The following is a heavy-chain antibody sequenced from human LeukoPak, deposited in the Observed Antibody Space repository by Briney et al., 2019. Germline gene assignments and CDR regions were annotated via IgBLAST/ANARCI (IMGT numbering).Heavy chain of an antibody. CDR3: ARVYDFWRGYLYYFDY. Sequence: ASVKVSCKASGYTFTGYYIHWVRQAPAQGLEWMGWINPNSSGTNYAQKFQVRVTITMDTSISTAYMELSRLRSDDTAVYYCARVYDFWRGYLYYFDYWGQGTLVTVSS. CDR2: INPNSSGT. D-gene: IGHD3-3*01. J-gene: IGHJ4*02. CDR1: GYTFTGYY. V-gene: IGHV1-2*02.